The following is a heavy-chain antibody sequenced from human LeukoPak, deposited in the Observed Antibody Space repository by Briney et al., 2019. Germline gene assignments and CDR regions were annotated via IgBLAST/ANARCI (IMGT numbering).Heavy chain of an antibody. CDR1: GGSISSSNW. Sequence: SETLSLTCAVSGGSISSSNWWSWVRQPPGKGLEWIGEIYHSGSTNYNPSLKSRVTISVDKSKNQFSLELSSVTAADTAVYYCARASGYEYYFDYWGQGTLVTVSS. D-gene: IGHD5-12*01. V-gene: IGHV4-4*02. CDR2: IYHSGST. CDR3: ARASGYEYYFDY. J-gene: IGHJ4*02.